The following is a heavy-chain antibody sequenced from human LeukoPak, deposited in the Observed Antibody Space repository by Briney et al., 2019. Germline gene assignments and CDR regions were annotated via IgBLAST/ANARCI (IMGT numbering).Heavy chain of an antibody. J-gene: IGHJ4*02. CDR2: ISRSSSYI. V-gene: IGHV3-21*01. Sequence: AESLRLSCAASGFTFSSYSLNWVRQAPGKGLEWVSSISRSSSYIYNPDSVKGRFTISRANAKHSLSQQMNSMRAEDTAVYYCARARSGYSWGQETQGTVSS. CDR1: GFTFSSYS. D-gene: IGHD5-18*01. CDR3: ARARSGYS.